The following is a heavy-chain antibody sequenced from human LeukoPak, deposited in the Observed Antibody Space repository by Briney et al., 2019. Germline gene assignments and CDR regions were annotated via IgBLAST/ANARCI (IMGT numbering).Heavy chain of an antibody. CDR2: IFKDERT. D-gene: IGHD4-17*01. J-gene: IGHJ4*02. CDR3: ARVRYGDYVVFDY. V-gene: IGHV4-59*01. CDR1: GESITNSY. Sequence: SETLSLTCTVSGESITNSYWTWIRQPPGKGLEWIGYIFKDERTNYNPSLKSRDTLSIDKSKNQVSLNLSSVTAADTAVYFCARVRYGDYVVFDYWGRGTLVTVSS.